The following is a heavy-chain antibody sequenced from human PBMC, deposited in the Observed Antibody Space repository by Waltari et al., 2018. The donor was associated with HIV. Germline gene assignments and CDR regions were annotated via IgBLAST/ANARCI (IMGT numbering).Heavy chain of an antibody. J-gene: IGHJ4*02. Sequence: QVQLQQWGAGLLKPSETLSLTCAVYGGSFSGYYWSWIRQPPGKGLEWIGEINHSGSTNYNPSHKSRVTISVDTSKNQFSLKLSSVTAADTAVYYCARSKGYSYGYGRLDYWGQGTLVTVSS. D-gene: IGHD5-18*01. V-gene: IGHV4-34*01. CDR2: INHSGST. CDR1: GGSFSGYY. CDR3: ARSKGYSYGYGRLDY.